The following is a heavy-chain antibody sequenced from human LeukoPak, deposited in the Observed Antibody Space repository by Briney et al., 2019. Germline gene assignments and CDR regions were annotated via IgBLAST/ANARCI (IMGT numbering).Heavy chain of an antibody. J-gene: IGHJ4*02. D-gene: IGHD1-26*01. CDR1: GFTFSSYA. V-gene: IGHV3-23*01. CDR2: ISGSGGST. Sequence: GGSLRLSCAASGFTFSSYAMSWVRQAPGKGLEWVSAISGSGGSTYYADSVKGRFTISRDNSKNTLYLQMNSLRAEDTAVYYCRGSTATTGATPNYAIDYWGQGTLVTVSS. CDR3: RGSTATTGATPNYAIDY.